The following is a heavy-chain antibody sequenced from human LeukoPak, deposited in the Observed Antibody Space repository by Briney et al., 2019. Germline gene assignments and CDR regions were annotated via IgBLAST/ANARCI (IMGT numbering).Heavy chain of an antibody. J-gene: IGHJ3*02. CDR3: AKGRSSWTYDAFDI. Sequence: GGSLRLSCAASGFTFSSYAMSWVRQAPRKGLEWISVIRGSEDLPYYADSVRGRFTISRDNSKNTLYLQTNSLRAEDTAVYYCAKGRSSWTYDAFDIWGQGTMVTVSS. CDR2: IRGSEDLP. V-gene: IGHV3-23*01. CDR1: GFTFSSYA. D-gene: IGHD6-13*01.